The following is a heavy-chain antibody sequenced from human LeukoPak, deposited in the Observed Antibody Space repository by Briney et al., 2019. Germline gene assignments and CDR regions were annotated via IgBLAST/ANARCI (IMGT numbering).Heavy chain of an antibody. J-gene: IGHJ4*02. V-gene: IGHV3-74*01. D-gene: IGHD4-23*01. CDR3: ARDFGGNSDF. CDR1: GFTVSSYW. Sequence: PGGSLRLSCAASGFTVSSYWMHWVRQVAGKGLVWVSRMNVEGSVTSYADFVKGRFTISRDIAKNTLYLQMNTLTAEDTAVYYCARDFGGNSDFWGQGTLVTVSS. CDR2: MNVEGSVT.